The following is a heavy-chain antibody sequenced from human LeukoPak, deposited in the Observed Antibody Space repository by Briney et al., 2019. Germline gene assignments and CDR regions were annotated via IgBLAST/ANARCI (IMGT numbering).Heavy chain of an antibody. V-gene: IGHV3-23*01. CDR1: GFTFSSYA. D-gene: IGHD4-23*01. CDR2: ISGSGGST. Sequence: GGSLRLSCAASGFTFSSYAMSWVRQAPGKGLEWVSAISGSGGSTYYADSVKGRFTISRDNSKNTLYLQMNSLRAEDTAVYYCAREPDDYGGTNSFDYWGQGTLVTVSS. CDR3: AREPDDYGGTNSFDY. J-gene: IGHJ4*02.